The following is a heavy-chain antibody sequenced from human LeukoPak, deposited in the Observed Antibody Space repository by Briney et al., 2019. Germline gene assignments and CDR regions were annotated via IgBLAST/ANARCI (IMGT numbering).Heavy chain of an antibody. J-gene: IGHJ4*02. CDR2: IWFDGSDK. V-gene: IGHV3-33*01. CDR1: GFTFSSHG. CDR3: ASGRVRQLVLDS. D-gene: IGHD6-13*01. Sequence: GRSLRLSCAASGFTFSSHGMHWVRQAPGKGLEWVAVIWFDGSDKYYADSVKGRFTISRDNSENTLFLQKNSLRAEDTAVYYCASGRVRQLVLDSWGQGTLVTVSS.